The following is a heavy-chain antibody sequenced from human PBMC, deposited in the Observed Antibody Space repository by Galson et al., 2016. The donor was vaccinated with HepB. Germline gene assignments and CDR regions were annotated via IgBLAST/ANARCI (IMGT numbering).Heavy chain of an antibody. CDR1: GDSVSSNTAA. D-gene: IGHD3-9*01. CDR3: ARGARHYDVLRTHGLDV. V-gene: IGHV6-1*01. J-gene: IGHJ6*02. Sequence: AISGDSVSSNTAAWNWIRQSPSRGLEWLGRAYYRSRWYRDYAESLKGRIDISPDTSKNNFSLQLNSVTPEDTSVYFCARGARHYDVLRTHGLDVWGRGTTVTVS. CDR2: AYYRSRWYR.